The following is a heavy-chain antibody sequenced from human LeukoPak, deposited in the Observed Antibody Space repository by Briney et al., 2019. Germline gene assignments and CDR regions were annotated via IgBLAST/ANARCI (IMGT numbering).Heavy chain of an antibody. CDR2: IYTSGST. CDR1: GGSISSYY. V-gene: IGHV4-4*07. CDR3: ARRVVVVPAALKIGWFDP. J-gene: IGHJ5*02. Sequence: SETLSLTCTVSGGSISSYYWSWIRQPAGKGLEWIGRIYTSGSTNYNPSLKSRVTMSVDTSKNQFSLKLTSVTAADTAVYYCARRVVVVPAALKIGWFDPWGQGTLVTVSS. D-gene: IGHD2-2*01.